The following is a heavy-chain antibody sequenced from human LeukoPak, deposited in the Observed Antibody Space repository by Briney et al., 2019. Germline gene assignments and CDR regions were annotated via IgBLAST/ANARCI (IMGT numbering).Heavy chain of an antibody. CDR1: GGTFSSYA. V-gene: IGHV1-46*01. CDR3: ARDKGFDY. Sequence: ASVKVSCKASGGTFSSYAISWVRQAPGQGLEWMGIINPSGGSTSYAQKFQGRVTMTRDTSTSTVYMVLSSLRSEDTAVYYCARDKGFDYWGQGTLVTVSS. CDR2: INPSGGST. J-gene: IGHJ4*02.